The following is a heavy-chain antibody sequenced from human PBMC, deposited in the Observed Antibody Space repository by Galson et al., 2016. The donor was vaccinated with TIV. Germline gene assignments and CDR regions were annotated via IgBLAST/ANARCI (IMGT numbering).Heavy chain of an antibody. Sequence: SLRLSCATSGFTFSSYGIHWVRQAPGKGLEWVAFIRYDGSNKYYADSVKGRFTISRDNSKNTVYLQMNGLRAEDTALYCCAKDSTTTLYYMDVWGKGPRSPSP. V-gene: IGHV3-30*02. CDR3: AKDSTTTLYYMDV. CDR1: GFTFSSYG. J-gene: IGHJ6*03. D-gene: IGHD4-17*01. CDR2: IRYDGSNK.